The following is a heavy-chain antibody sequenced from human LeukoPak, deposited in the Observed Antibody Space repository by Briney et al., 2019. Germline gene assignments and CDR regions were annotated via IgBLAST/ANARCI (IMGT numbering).Heavy chain of an antibody. J-gene: IGHJ6*03. D-gene: IGHD5-24*01. CDR2: INPNSGGT. CDR1: GYTFTGYY. V-gene: IGHV1-2*02. CDR3: ARVARRDGYNYFSYYYYYMDV. Sequence: ASVKVSCKASGYTFTGYYIHWVRQAPGQGPEWMGWINPNSGGTKYAQKFQGRVTMTRDTSISTAYMELSRLRSDDTAVYYCARVARRDGYNYFSYYYYYMDVWGKGTTVTISS.